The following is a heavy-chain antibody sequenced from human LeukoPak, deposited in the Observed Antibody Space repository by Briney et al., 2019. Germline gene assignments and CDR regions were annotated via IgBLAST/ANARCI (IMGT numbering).Heavy chain of an antibody. CDR3: ARAAIPLLLAYFQH. CDR1: GYTFTSYY. D-gene: IGHD2-21*01. Sequence: ASVKVSCKASGYTFTSYYMHWVRQAPGQGLEWMGIINPSGGSTSYAQKFQGRVTMTRDTSISTAYMELSRLRSDDTAVYYCARAAIPLLLAYFQHWGQGTLVTVSS. J-gene: IGHJ1*01. V-gene: IGHV1-46*01. CDR2: INPSGGST.